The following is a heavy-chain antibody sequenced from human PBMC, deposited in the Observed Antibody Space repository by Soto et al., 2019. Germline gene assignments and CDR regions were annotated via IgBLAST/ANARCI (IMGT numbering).Heavy chain of an antibody. Sequence: QVQLVQSGPEVKKPGSSVKVSCKASGGTFSSYPISWVRQAPGQGLEWMGGIIPIFGTPNYAQKFQGRVTITADEYTRKAYMVLSSLRAEATAVYYCASLGTGVYWGQGTLVTLSS. CDR2: IIPIFGTP. CDR1: GGTFSSYP. D-gene: IGHD2-8*01. CDR3: ASLGTGVY. J-gene: IGHJ4*02. V-gene: IGHV1-69*01.